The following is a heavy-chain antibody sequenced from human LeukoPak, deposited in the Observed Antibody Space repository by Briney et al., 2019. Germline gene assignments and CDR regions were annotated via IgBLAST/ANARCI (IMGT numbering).Heavy chain of an antibody. V-gene: IGHV5-51*01. J-gene: IGHJ3*02. CDR1: GYSSTSYW. Sequence: GESLKISCKGSGYSSTSYWIGWVRQMPGKGLEWMGIIYPGDSDTRYSPSFQGQVTISADKSISTAYLQWSSLKASDTAMYYCARRVGSSWYGGAFDIWGQGTMVTVSS. CDR2: IYPGDSDT. CDR3: ARRVGSSWYGGAFDI. D-gene: IGHD6-13*01.